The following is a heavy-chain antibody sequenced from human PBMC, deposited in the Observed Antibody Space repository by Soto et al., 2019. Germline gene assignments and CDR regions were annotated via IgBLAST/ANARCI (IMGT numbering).Heavy chain of an antibody. D-gene: IGHD3-9*01. J-gene: IGHJ4*01. Sequence: GASVKVSCKASGYTFTSYAMHWVRQAPGQRLEWMGWINAGNGNTKYSQKFQGRLTITRDTSASTAYMELSSLRSEDTAVYYFARYLVDYDILTGYYKAYYFDYWGQGTLVTVSS. CDR1: GYTFTSYA. V-gene: IGHV1-3*01. CDR3: ARYLVDYDILTGYYKAYYFDY. CDR2: INAGNGNT.